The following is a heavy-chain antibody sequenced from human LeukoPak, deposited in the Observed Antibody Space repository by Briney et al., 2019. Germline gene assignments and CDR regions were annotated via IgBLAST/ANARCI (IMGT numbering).Heavy chain of an antibody. CDR1: GYTFTSYG. CDR2: ISAYNGNT. Sequence: ASVKVSCKASGYTFTSYGIRWVRQAPGQGLEWMGWISAYNGNTNYAQKLQGRVTMTTDTSTSTAYMELRSLRSDDTAVYYCARETRDDFWSGYYSNTYYYYGMDVWGQGTTVTVSS. CDR3: ARETRDDFWSGYYSNTYYYYGMDV. V-gene: IGHV1-18*01. D-gene: IGHD3-3*01. J-gene: IGHJ6*02.